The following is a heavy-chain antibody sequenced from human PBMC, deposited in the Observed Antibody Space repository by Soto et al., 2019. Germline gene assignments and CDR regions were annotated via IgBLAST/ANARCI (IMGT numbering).Heavy chain of an antibody. CDR3: ARAKHIVVMTAQLYYYYGMDV. J-gene: IGHJ6*02. Sequence: GGSLRLSCAASGFTFSSYGMHWVRQAPGKGLEWVAVIWYDGSNKYYADSVKGRFTISRDNSKNTLYLQMNSLRAEDTAVYYCARAKHIVVMTAQLYYYYGMDVWGQGT. D-gene: IGHD2-21*02. V-gene: IGHV3-33*01. CDR2: IWYDGSNK. CDR1: GFTFSSYG.